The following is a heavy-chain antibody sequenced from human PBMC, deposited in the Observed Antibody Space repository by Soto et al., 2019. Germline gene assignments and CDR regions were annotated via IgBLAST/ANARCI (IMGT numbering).Heavy chain of an antibody. Sequence: PGGSLRLSCAASGFTFSDYYMSWIRQAPGKGLEWISYISSSNVYTFHADSVKGRFTISRDKSKNMLYLQMNSLRAEDTAVYYCARVTTLAFDYWGQGTLVTVSS. CDR1: GFTFSDYY. CDR3: ARVTTLAFDY. V-gene: IGHV3-11*06. CDR2: ISSSNVYT. J-gene: IGHJ4*02. D-gene: IGHD1-1*01.